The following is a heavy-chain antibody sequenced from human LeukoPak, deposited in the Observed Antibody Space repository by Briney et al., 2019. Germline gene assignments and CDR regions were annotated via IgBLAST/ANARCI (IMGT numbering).Heavy chain of an antibody. CDR1: GGSISSYY. CDR2: IYYSGST. V-gene: IGHV4-59*01. Sequence: SETLSLTCTVSGGSISSYYWSWIRQPPGKGLEWIGYIYYSGSTNYNPSLKSRVTISVDTSKNQFSLKLSSVTAADTAVYYCARDFLAYYDSSGYTFDYWGQGTLVTVSS. D-gene: IGHD3-22*01. CDR3: ARDFLAYYDSSGYTFDY. J-gene: IGHJ4*02.